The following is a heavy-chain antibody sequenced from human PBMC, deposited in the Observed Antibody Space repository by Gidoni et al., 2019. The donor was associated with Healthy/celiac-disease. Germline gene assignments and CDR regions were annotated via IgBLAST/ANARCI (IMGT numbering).Heavy chain of an antibody. CDR1: GGSFSGYY. Sequence: QVQLQQWGAGLLKPSETLSLTCAVYGGSFSGYYWSWIRQPPGKGLEWIGEINHSGSTNYNPSLKSRVTISVDTSKNQFSLKLSSVTAADTAVYYCARGPSTSPTRYYYGMDVWGQGTTVTVSS. CDR3: ARGPSTSPTRYYYGMDV. V-gene: IGHV4-34*01. CDR2: INHSGST. J-gene: IGHJ6*02. D-gene: IGHD2-2*01.